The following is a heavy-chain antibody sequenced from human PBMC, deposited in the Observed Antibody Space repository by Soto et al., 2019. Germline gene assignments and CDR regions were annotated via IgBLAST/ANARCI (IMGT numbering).Heavy chain of an antibody. D-gene: IGHD4-17*01. CDR1: GGTFSSYA. CDR2: IIPIFGTA. Sequence: QVQLVQSGAEVKKPGSSVKVSCKASGGTFSSYAISWVRQAPGQGLEWMGGIIPIFGTANYAQKFQGRVTITADESTSTAYMELSSLRPEDTAVYYCARRGGTTPPYYYYGMDVWGQGTTVTVSS. CDR3: ARRGGTTPPYYYYGMDV. V-gene: IGHV1-69*01. J-gene: IGHJ6*02.